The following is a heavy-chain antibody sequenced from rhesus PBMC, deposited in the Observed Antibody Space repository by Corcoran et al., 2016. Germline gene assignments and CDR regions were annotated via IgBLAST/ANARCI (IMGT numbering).Heavy chain of an antibody. V-gene: IGHV5-43*01. Sequence: EVQLVQSGAEVKRPGESLRISCKTSGSRFTGSWISLLRPLPGKGLEWVWSIYPVDPDTRHNPSFQGHVTISADKSISTTYLQWSSLKASDTATYYCAIRETAGLDYWGPGVLVTVSS. J-gene: IGHJ4*01. CDR1: GSRFTGSW. CDR2: IYPVDPDT. CDR3: AIRETAGLDY. D-gene: IGHD1-1*01.